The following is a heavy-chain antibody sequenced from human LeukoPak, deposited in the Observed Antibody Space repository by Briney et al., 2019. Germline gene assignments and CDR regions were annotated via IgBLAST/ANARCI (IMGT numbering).Heavy chain of an antibody. CDR2: IKPGGGTT. V-gene: IGHV1-46*01. D-gene: IGHD4-17*01. CDR3: ARDHDYGDYGGPAVFDF. CDR1: GYSFTSYS. J-gene: IGHJ4*02. Sequence: ASVKVSCKSSGYSFTSYSMHWVRQAPGQGLHWMGLIKPGGGTTEYAQKFQGRVTMTRDTSTSTVYMELSSLRSDDTAVYYCARDHDYGDYGGPAVFDFWGQGTLVTVSS.